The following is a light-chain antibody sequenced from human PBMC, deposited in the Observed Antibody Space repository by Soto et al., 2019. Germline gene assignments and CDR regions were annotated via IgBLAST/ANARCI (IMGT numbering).Light chain of an antibody. CDR3: QQRSNWPPIT. V-gene: IGKV3-11*01. Sequence: EIVLTQSPATLSLSLGERATLSCRASQSIGSYLAWYQHKLGQPPRLLIYDASNRAAGIPARFSGSGSGTDFTLTINSLEPEDFAVYYCQQRSNWPPITFGQGTRLEIK. CDR1: QSIGSY. CDR2: DAS. J-gene: IGKJ5*01.